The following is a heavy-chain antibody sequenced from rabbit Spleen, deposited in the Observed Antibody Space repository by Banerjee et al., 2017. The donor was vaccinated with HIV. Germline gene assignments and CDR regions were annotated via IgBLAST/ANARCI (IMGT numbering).Heavy chain of an antibody. CDR3: ARLSIGAFNL. D-gene: IGHD5-1*01. V-gene: IGHV1S40*01. CDR1: GFSFIAGYY. CDR2: IHGGSKNNI. J-gene: IGHJ4*01. Sequence: QSLEESGGDLVKPGASLTLTCTASGFSFIAGYYMCWVRQAPGKGLEWIACIHGGSKNNIYYASWAKGRFTISKTSSTTVTLQMTTLTAADTATYFCARLSIGAFNLWGPGTLV.